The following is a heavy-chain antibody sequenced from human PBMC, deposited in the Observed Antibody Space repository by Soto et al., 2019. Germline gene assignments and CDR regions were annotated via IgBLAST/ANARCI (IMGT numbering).Heavy chain of an antibody. CDR1: GFTFSSCG. Sequence: QVQLVESGGGVVQPGRSLRVSCAASGFTFSSCGMHWLRQAPGKGQEWVALISYDGSHKYYADSVKARFTISRDKAENTLFLQMNSLGPEDTTVYYCAKDRAAYSRGMDVWGQGTRVTVSS. CDR2: ISYDGSHK. J-gene: IGHJ6*02. D-gene: IGHD3-16*01. CDR3: AKDRAAYSRGMDV. V-gene: IGHV3-30*18.